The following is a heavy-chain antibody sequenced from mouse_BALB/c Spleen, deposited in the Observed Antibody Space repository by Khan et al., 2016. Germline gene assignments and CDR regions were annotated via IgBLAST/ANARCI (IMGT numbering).Heavy chain of an antibody. D-gene: IGHD2-4*01. J-gene: IGHJ4*01. CDR1: GYSITSDYA. V-gene: IGHV3-2*02. CDR3: ARYYDYDYYAMDY. CDR2: ISYSGST. Sequence: EVQLQESGPGLVKPSQSLSLTCTVTGYSITSDYAWNWIRQFPGNKLELMGYISYSGSTSYTPSLKSRISITRDTSNNQFFLQLNSVTTEDTATXYCARYYDYDYYAMDYWGRGTSVTVSS.